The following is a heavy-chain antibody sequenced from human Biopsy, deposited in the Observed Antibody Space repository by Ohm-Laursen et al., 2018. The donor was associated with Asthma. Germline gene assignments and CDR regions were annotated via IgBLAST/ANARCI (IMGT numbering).Heavy chain of an antibody. Sequence: ASVKVSCKTSGYIFNSAGISWVRQAPGQGLEWMGWISVYNGNTKVAQKLQDRVTMITDTSTSTAYMELRSLRSDDTAVYFCARAVDYSHYYGIDVWGQGTPVTVS. V-gene: IGHV1-18*01. CDR1: GYIFNSAG. J-gene: IGHJ6*02. CDR2: ISVYNGNT. CDR3: ARAVDYSHYYGIDV. D-gene: IGHD3-10*01.